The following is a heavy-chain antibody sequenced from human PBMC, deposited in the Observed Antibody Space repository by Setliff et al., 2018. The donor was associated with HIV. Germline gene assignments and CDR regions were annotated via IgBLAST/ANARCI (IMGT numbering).Heavy chain of an antibody. CDR3: ARVGASGVASSMDYHYYMDV. D-gene: IGHD2-2*01. CDR1: GGSIRNYY. CDR2: VHKSGNT. J-gene: IGHJ6*03. V-gene: IGHV4-4*07. Sequence: SETLSLTCTVSGGSIRNYYWSWIRQSAGKGLEWIGRVHKSGNTKYNPSLESRVTMSVDTSRTQFSLKLRSVTAADTAVYYCARVGASGVASSMDYHYYMDVWGKGTSVTVSS.